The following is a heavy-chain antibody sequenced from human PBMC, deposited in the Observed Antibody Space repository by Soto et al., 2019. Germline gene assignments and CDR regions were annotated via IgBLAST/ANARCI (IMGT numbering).Heavy chain of an antibody. Sequence: ASVKVSCKASGYTFTSYGISWVRQAPGQGLEWMGWISAYNGNTNYAQKLQGRVTMTTDTSTSTAYMELRSLRSDDTAVYYCARDTDSSGWFRSGSFDYWGQGTLVTVSS. J-gene: IGHJ4*02. V-gene: IGHV1-18*01. D-gene: IGHD6-19*01. CDR2: ISAYNGNT. CDR1: GYTFTSYG. CDR3: ARDTDSSGWFRSGSFDY.